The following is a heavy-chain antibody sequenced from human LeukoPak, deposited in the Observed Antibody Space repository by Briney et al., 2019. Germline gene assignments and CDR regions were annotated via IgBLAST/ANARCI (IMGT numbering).Heavy chain of an antibody. CDR1: GYTFTGYY. Sequence: ASVKVSCKASGYTFTGYYMHWVRQAPGQGLEWMGWINPNSGGTNYAQKFQGRVTMTRDTSISTAYMELSRLRSDDTAVYYCARDIGYSSGWSRGDYWGQGTLATVSS. CDR2: INPNSGGT. CDR3: ARDIGYSSGWSRGDY. J-gene: IGHJ4*02. D-gene: IGHD6-19*01. V-gene: IGHV1-2*02.